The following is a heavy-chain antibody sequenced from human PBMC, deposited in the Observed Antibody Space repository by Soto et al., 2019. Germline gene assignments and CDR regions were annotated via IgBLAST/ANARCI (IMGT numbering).Heavy chain of an antibody. Sequence: SETLSLTCTVSGGSISSYYWSWIRQPPGKGLEWIGYIYYSGSTNYNPSLKSRVTISVDTSKNPFSLKLSSVTASDTAVYYCARDNGDFDYWGQGTLVTVSS. CDR1: GGSISSYY. J-gene: IGHJ4*02. V-gene: IGHV4-59*01. CDR3: ARDNGDFDY. D-gene: IGHD4-17*01. CDR2: IYYSGST.